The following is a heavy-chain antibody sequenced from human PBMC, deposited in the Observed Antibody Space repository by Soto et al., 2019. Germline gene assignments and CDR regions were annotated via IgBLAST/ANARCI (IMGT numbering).Heavy chain of an antibody. J-gene: IGHJ4*02. V-gene: IGHV5-10-1*01. CDR1: GYSFAGYW. Sequence: GESLKISCKGSGYSFAGYWITWVRQKPGKGLDWMGRIDPSDSQTYYSPSFRGHVTISVTKSITTVFLQWSSLRASDTAMYYCARQIYDSDTGPNFQYYFDSWGQGTPVTVSS. CDR2: IDPSDSQT. CDR3: ARQIYDSDTGPNFQYYFDS. D-gene: IGHD3-22*01.